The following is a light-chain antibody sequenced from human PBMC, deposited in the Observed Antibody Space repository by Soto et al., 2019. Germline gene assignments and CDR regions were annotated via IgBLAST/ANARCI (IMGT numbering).Light chain of an antibody. CDR2: EVS. CDR3: MQGMKFPYT. V-gene: IGKV2D-29*01. J-gene: IGKJ4*01. Sequence: DVVMTQTPVSLSVTLGQPAAISCKSSESLLQSDGKTYLYWYLQKSGQPPQVLIFEVSNRFSGVPDRFSGRGSGTDFTLRISRVEAEDVGVYYCMQGMKFPYTFGGGTKVDIK. CDR1: ESLLQSDGKTY.